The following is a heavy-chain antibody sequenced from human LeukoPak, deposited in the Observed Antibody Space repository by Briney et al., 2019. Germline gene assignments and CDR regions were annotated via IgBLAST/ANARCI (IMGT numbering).Heavy chain of an antibody. CDR1: GFTFSSYA. Sequence: GGSLRLSCAASGFTFSSYAMHWVRQAPGKGLEWVAVISYDGSNKYYADSVKGRFTISRDNSKNTLYPQMNSLRAEDTAVYYCARGHKYCSSTSCYEYYYYYGMDVWGQGTTVTVSS. D-gene: IGHD2-2*01. J-gene: IGHJ6*02. CDR2: ISYDGSNK. V-gene: IGHV3-30-3*01. CDR3: ARGHKYCSSTSCYEYYYYYGMDV.